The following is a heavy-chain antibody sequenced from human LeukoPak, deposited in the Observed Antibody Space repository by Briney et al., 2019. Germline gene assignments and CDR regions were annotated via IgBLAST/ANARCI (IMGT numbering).Heavy chain of an antibody. CDR3: ARDWVISGCQDY. Sequence: PGGSLRLSCAASGFTFSSYTMNWVRQAPGKGLEWVSSISSSSSHIYYADSVKGRFTISRDNAKNSLYLQMSSLRAEDTAVYYCARDWVISGCQDYWGQGTLVTVSS. CDR2: ISSSSSHI. CDR1: GFTFSSYT. D-gene: IGHD6-19*01. V-gene: IGHV3-21*01. J-gene: IGHJ4*02.